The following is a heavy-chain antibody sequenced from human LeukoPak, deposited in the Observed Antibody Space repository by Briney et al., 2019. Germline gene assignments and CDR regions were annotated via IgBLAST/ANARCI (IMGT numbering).Heavy chain of an antibody. CDR3: AKEGYYGSGSYYMDV. V-gene: IGHV3-33*06. D-gene: IGHD3-10*01. J-gene: IGHJ6*03. CDR1: GFTFSSYG. CDR2: IWYDGSNK. Sequence: PGRSLRLSCAASGFTFSSYGMHWVRQAPGKGLEWVAVIWYDGSNKYYADSVKGRFTISRDNSKNTLYLQMNSLRAEDTAVYYCAKEGYYGSGSYYMDVWGKASTVTVSS.